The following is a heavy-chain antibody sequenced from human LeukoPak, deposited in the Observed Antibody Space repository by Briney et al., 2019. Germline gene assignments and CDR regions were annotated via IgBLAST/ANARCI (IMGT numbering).Heavy chain of an antibody. V-gene: IGHV4-34*01. Sequence: SETLSLTCTVSGGSISSYYWSWIRQPPGKGLEWIGEINHSGSTNYNPSLKSRVTISVDTSKNQFSLKLSSVTAADTAVYYCARSRPRGYSSWGQGTLVTVSS. CDR2: INHSGST. CDR3: ARSRPRGYSS. D-gene: IGHD5-18*01. J-gene: IGHJ4*02. CDR1: GGSISSYY.